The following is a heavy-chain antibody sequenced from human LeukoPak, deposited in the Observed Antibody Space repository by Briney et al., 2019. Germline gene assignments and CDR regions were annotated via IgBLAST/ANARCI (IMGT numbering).Heavy chain of an antibody. V-gene: IGHV4-39*07. J-gene: IGHJ4*02. CDR2: VYYSGST. CDR1: GGSISGSSYY. D-gene: IGHD5-18*01. CDR3: ARVGYSYGSHYFDY. Sequence: PSETLSLTCTVSGGSISGSSYYWGWIRQPPGKGLEWIGSVYYSGSTYYNPFLKSRVTISVDTSKNQFSLKLSSVTAADTAVYYCARVGYSYGSHYFDYWGQGTLVTVSS.